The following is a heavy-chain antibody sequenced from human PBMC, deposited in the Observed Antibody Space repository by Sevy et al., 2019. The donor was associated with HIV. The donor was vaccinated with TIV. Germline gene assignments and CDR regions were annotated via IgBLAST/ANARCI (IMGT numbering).Heavy chain of an antibody. CDR3: ALYCSTTNCIFDY. D-gene: IGHD2-2*01. J-gene: IGHJ4*02. CDR1: GYTFMNYG. CDR2: ISATNGNT. V-gene: IGHV1-18*01. Sequence: ASVKVSCKASGYTFMNYGISWVRQAPGQGLEWMGWISATNGNTNYAQKFQGRVTMTTDTSTTTAYKELRSLGSDDTAVYYCALYCSTTNCIFDYWGQGTLVTVSS.